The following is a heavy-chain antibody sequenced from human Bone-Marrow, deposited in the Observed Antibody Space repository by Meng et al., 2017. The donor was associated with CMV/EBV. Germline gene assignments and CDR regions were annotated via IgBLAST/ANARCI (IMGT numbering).Heavy chain of an antibody. CDR1: GFTFSSYA. D-gene: IGHD3-22*01. CDR2: ISYDGSNK. Sequence: GESLKISCAASGFTFSSYAMHWVRQAPGKGLEWVAVISYDGSNKYYADCVKGRFTISRDNSKSTLYLQMHSLRDEDTAVDYCPQGYDSRGDYLDSWGQGTPVTVSS. V-gene: IGHV3-30*04. CDR3: PQGYDSRGDYLDS. J-gene: IGHJ4*02.